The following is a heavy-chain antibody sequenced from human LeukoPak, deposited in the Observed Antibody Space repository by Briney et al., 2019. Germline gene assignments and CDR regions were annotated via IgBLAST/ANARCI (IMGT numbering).Heavy chain of an antibody. CDR1: GYSISSGYY. D-gene: IGHD3-10*01. J-gene: IGHJ4*02. CDR3: ASASGASSSSYFDY. V-gene: IGHV4-38-2*01. CDR2: IYHSGST. Sequence: KPSETLSLTCAVSGYSISSGYYWGWIRQPPGKGLEWIGSIYHSGSTYYNPSLKSRVTISVDTSKNQFSLKLSSVTAADTAVYYCASASGASSSSYFDYWGQGTLVTASS.